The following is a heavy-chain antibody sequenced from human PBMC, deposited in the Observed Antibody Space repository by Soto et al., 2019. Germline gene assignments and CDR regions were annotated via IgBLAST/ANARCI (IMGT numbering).Heavy chain of an antibody. Sequence: GGSLRLSCAASGFTFSNYAMHWVRQAPGKGLALVALTSYDGNNEYYTDCVKGRFPISRDNSKNTLFLQMNRPRPEDTAVYYCAKDKGVFNWATSYFDYWGQGALVTVSS. CDR3: AKDKGVFNWATSYFDY. CDR2: TSYDGNNE. CDR1: GFTFSNYA. V-gene: IGHV3-30*18. D-gene: IGHD1-1*01. J-gene: IGHJ4*02.